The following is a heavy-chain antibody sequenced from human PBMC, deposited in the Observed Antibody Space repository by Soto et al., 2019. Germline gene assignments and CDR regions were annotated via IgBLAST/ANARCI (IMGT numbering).Heavy chain of an antibody. CDR1: GFTFSSDA. Sequence: GGSLRLSCSASGFTFSSDAMHWVRQAPGKGLEYVSAISSNGGSTYYADSVKGRFTISRDNSKNTLYLQMSSLRAEDTAVYYCVKDFTRSSLEPWGQGTLVTVSS. J-gene: IGHJ5*02. CDR2: ISSNGGST. V-gene: IGHV3-64D*08. D-gene: IGHD2-2*01. CDR3: VKDFTRSSLEP.